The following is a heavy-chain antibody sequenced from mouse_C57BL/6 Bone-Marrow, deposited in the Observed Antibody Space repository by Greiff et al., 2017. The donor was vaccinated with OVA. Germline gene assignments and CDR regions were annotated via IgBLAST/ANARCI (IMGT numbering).Heavy chain of an antibody. J-gene: IGHJ2*01. CDR2: IYPGSGST. V-gene: IGHV1-55*01. D-gene: IGHD1-1*01. Sequence: VQLQQPGAELVKPGASVKMSCKASGYTFTSYWITWVKQRPGQGLEWIGDIYPGSGSTNYNEKFKSKATLTVDTSSSTAYMQLSSLTSEDSAVYYCARRGGRSRAPFDYWGQGTTLTVSS. CDR3: ARRGGRSRAPFDY. CDR1: GYTFTSYW.